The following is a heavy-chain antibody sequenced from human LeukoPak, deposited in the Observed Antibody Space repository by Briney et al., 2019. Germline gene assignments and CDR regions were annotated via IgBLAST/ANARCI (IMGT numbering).Heavy chain of an antibody. Sequence: GGSLRPSCAASGFTFHIYAMNWVRQAPGKGLEWVSAINGGGYGTYYADSVRGRFTIYRDNSKNTLYLQMNSLRAEDTAVYYCAKDRLGAPGDYWGQGTLVTVSS. J-gene: IGHJ4*02. CDR3: AKDRLGAPGDY. V-gene: IGHV3-23*01. CDR2: INGGGYGT. D-gene: IGHD4/OR15-4a*01. CDR1: GFTFHIYA.